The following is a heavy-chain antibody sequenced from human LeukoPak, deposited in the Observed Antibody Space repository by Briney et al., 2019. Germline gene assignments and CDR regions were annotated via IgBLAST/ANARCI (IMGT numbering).Heavy chain of an antibody. V-gene: IGHV3-23*01. Sequence: GGSLRPSCTPFGSTLSSFFMGWAGGAPGKGLEWVSGISGNGGTAYYTDSVKGRFTISRDNSKNTLYLQVDTLRAEDTALYYCTIGPRQKRGLSTYWGQGTLVIVSS. CDR1: GSTLSSFF. D-gene: IGHD3/OR15-3a*01. CDR3: TIGPRQKRGLSTY. CDR2: ISGNGGTA. J-gene: IGHJ4*02.